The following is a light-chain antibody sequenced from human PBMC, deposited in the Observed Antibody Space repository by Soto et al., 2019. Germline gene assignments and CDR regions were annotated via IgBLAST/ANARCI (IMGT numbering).Light chain of an antibody. CDR1: QGIGVY. V-gene: IGKV1-27*01. CDR2: AAS. Sequence: DIQMTQSPSSLSASLGDRITITCRASQGIGVYLAWFQQKPGKVPKLLMYAASTLQSLVPSRFSGSGSGTDFTLTISSLQPEDFASYYCQKYNSAPLTFGGGTKVEIK. J-gene: IGKJ4*01. CDR3: QKYNSAPLT.